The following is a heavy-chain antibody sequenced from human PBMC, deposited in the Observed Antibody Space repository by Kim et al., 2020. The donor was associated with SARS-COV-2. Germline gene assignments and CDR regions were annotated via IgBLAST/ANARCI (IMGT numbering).Heavy chain of an antibody. CDR3: ARGPGKATGTPPYYYYGMDV. J-gene: IGHJ6*02. D-gene: IGHD1-1*01. V-gene: IGHV1-2*06. CDR1: GYTFTGYY. Sequence: ASVKVSCKASGYTFTGYYMHWVRQAPGQGLEWMGRINPNSGGTNYAQKFQGRVTMTRDTSISTAYMELSRLRSDDTAVYYCARGPGKATGTPPYYYYGMDVWGQGTTVTVSS. CDR2: INPNSGGT.